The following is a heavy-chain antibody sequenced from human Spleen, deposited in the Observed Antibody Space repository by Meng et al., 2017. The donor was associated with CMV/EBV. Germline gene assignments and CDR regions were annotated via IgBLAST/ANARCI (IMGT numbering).Heavy chain of an antibody. CDR2: IKQDGSAK. Sequence: GESLKISCAPSGFTFSRFWMSWVRQAPGKGLEWVANIKQDGSAKYYVDSVKGRFTISRDNAKDSLYLQMNSLRAEDTAVYYCARDNNYDFWSGYPNSDYWGQGTLVTVSS. CDR1: GFTFSRFW. J-gene: IGHJ4*02. V-gene: IGHV3-7*01. D-gene: IGHD3-3*01. CDR3: ARDNNYDFWSGYPNSDY.